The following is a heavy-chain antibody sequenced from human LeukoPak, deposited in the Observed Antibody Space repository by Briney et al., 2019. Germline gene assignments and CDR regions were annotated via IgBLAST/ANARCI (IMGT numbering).Heavy chain of an antibody. J-gene: IGHJ6*02. Sequence: PGGSLRLSCAASGFTFSSYAMSWVRQAPGKGLEWVSAISGSGGSTYYADSVKGRFTISRDNSKNTLYLQMNSLRAEDTAVYYCARDDPTYYDFWSGYSTRDVWGQGTTVTVSS. V-gene: IGHV3-23*01. D-gene: IGHD3-3*01. CDR1: GFTFSSYA. CDR2: ISGSGGST. CDR3: ARDDPTYYDFWSGYSTRDV.